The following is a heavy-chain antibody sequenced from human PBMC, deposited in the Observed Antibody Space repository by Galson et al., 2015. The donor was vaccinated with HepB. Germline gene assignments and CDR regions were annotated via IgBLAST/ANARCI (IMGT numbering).Heavy chain of an antibody. CDR1: GGSISSSSYY. V-gene: IGHV4-39*07. Sequence: ETLSLTCTVSGGSISSSSYYWGWIRQPPGKGLEWIGSIYYSGSTYYSPSLKSRVTISVDTSKNQFSLKLSSVTAADTAVYYCARDPANYYDSSALFQHWGQGTLVTVSS. D-gene: IGHD3-22*01. CDR3: ARDPANYYDSSALFQH. J-gene: IGHJ1*01. CDR2: IYYSGST.